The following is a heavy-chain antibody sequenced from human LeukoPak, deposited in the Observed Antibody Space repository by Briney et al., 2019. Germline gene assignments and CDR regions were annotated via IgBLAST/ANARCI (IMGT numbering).Heavy chain of an antibody. V-gene: IGHV4-4*07. CDR3: ARLIAEVGGGTNYFDT. CDR1: CGSVTTSY. D-gene: IGHD2-21*01. J-gene: IGHJ4*02. Sequence: SDTLSLTCTLSCGSVTTSYWSWIRPSAGEGLEWIGRVYISGDTKYNPSLKSRVIMSLDASKNQFSLSLRSVTAADTAVYYCARLIAEVGGGTNYFDTWGQGTLVTVSS. CDR2: VYISGDT.